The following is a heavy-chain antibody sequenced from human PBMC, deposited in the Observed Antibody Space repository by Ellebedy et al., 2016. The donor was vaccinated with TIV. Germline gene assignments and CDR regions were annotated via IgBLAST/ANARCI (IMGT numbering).Heavy chain of an antibody. CDR2: IYYSGST. V-gene: IGHV4-39*07. CDR1: GGSISGSSYY. CDR3: ARDLLSIVVVPAAIFSVVDYFDY. J-gene: IGHJ4*02. Sequence: SETLSLTCTVSGGSISGSSYYWGWIRQPPGKGLEWIGSIYYSGSTYYNPSLKSRVTISVDTSKNQFSLKLSSVTAADTAVYYCARDLLSIVVVPAAIFSVVDYFDYWGQGTLVTVSS. D-gene: IGHD2-2*01.